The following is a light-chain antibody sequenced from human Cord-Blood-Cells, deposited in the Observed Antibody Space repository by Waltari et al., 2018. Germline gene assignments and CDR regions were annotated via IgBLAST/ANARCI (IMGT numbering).Light chain of an antibody. V-gene: IGKV1-17*01. CDR1: QGISND. J-gene: IGKJ1*01. CDR3: LQHNSYPRT. Sequence: DIQMTKSPSSLSASVGDRVNITCRASQGISNDLGLYQQKPGKAPKRLIDAASSLQSGVPSRFSGSGSGTEFTLIISSLQPEDFATYYCLQHNSYPRTFGQGTKVEIK. CDR2: AAS.